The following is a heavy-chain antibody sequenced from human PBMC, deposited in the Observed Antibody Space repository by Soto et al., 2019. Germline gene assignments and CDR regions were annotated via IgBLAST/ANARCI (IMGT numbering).Heavy chain of an antibody. CDR2: ISYDGSNK. D-gene: IGHD5-12*01. V-gene: IGHV3-30-3*01. CDR1: VFTCSSYA. Sequence: GSLRLACAASVFTCSSYAMHWVRQAPGKGLEWVAVISYDGSNKYYADSVKGRFTISRDNSKNTLYLQMNSLRAEDTAVYYCARDQAMINWGQGTLVTVSS. J-gene: IGHJ4*02. CDR3: ARDQAMIN.